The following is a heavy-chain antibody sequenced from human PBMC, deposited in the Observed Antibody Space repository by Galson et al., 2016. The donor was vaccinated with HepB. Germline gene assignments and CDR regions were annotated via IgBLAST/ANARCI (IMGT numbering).Heavy chain of an antibody. Sequence: SLRLSCAASGFTFSSYSMHWVRQAPGKGLDWVAVISNDGNNKYYADSVKGRFTISRDNSKNTLYLQMNSLRPEDTSLYYCAGAFDFWGQGILVTVSS. V-gene: IGHV3-30*03. CDR2: ISNDGNNK. CDR1: GFTFSSYS. D-gene: IGHD3-16*01. J-gene: IGHJ4*02. CDR3: AGAFDF.